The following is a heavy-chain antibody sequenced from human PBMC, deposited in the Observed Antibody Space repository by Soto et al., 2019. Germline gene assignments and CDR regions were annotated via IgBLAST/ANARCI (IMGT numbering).Heavy chain of an antibody. Sequence: QITLKESGPRLVKPTQTLTLTCTFSGFSLSTSGVGVGWIRQPPGKALEWLAFIYWDDDKRYSPSLKSRLTITKDTSKNQVVLTMTNMDPVDTATYYCAHSSAMIGMDTFDIWGQGTMVTVSS. CDR3: AHSSAMIGMDTFDI. D-gene: IGHD3-22*01. J-gene: IGHJ3*02. V-gene: IGHV2-5*02. CDR2: IYWDDDK. CDR1: GFSLSTSGVG.